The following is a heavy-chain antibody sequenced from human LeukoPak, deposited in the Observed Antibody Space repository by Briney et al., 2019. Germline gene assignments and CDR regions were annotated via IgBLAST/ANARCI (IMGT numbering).Heavy chain of an antibody. CDR1: GGSFSNYY. CDR3: ARGPAPWYFDL. J-gene: IGHJ2*01. D-gene: IGHD2-2*01. CDR2: IYYSGST. V-gene: IGHV4-59*01. Sequence: KPSETLSLTCTVSGGSFSNYYWSWIRQPPGKGLEWIGYIYYSGSTSYNPSLKSRVTISVDTSKNQFSLKLNSVTAADTAVYYCARGPAPWYFDLWGRGTLVTVSS.